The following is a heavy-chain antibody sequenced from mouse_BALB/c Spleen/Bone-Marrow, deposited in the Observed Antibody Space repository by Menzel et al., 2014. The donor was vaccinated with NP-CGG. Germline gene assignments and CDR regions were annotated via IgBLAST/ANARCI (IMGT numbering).Heavy chain of an antibody. Sequence: EVMLVESGGGLVQPGGSRKLSCAASGFTFSSFGMHWVRQAPEKGLEWVAYISSGSSTIYYADTVKGRFTISRDNPKNTLFLQMTSLRSEDTVTYYCARDVPLYDVGYFDYWGQGTTLTVSS. CDR1: GFTFSSFG. D-gene: IGHD2-14*01. CDR2: ISSGSSTI. CDR3: ARDVPLYDVGYFDY. J-gene: IGHJ2*01. V-gene: IGHV5-17*02.